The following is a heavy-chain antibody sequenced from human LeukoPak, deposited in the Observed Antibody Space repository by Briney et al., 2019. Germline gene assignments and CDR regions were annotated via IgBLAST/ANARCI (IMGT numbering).Heavy chain of an antibody. J-gene: IGHJ6*02. CDR1: GGTFSSYA. CDR3: ARDLDTGNYYGMDV. Sequence: SVKVSCKASGGTFSSYAISWVRRAPGQGLEWMGRIIPILGIANYAQKFQGRVTITADKSTSTAYMELSSLRSEDTAVYYCARDLDTGNYYGMDVWGQGTTVTVSS. D-gene: IGHD5-18*01. CDR2: IIPILGIA. V-gene: IGHV1-69*04.